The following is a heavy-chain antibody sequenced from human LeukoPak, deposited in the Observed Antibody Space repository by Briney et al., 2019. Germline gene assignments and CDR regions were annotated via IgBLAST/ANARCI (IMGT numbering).Heavy chain of an antibody. CDR2: ISTSSSYI. CDR3: AKSMDILTGYLWSLDY. D-gene: IGHD3-9*01. V-gene: IGHV3-21*01. Sequence: PGGSLRLSCAASGFTFSSYSMNWVRQAPGKGLEWVSSISTSSSYIYYADSVKGRFTIFRDNARNSLFLQMNSLRAEDTAVYYCAKSMDILTGYLWSLDYWGQGTLVTVSS. J-gene: IGHJ4*02. CDR1: GFTFSSYS.